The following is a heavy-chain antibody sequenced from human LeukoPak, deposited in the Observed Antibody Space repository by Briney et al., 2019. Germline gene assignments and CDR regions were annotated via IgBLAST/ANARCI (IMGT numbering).Heavy chain of an antibody. CDR1: GGSISSYY. CDR2: IYYSGSN. V-gene: IGHV4-59*08. Sequence: PSETLSLTCTVSGGSISSYYWRWIRQPPGKGVEWSGYIYYSGSNNYNPSLKSRVTISVDTSKNQFSLKLSSVTAADTAVYYCARLWFGELLRDDNWFDPWGQGTLVTVSS. D-gene: IGHD3-10*01. J-gene: IGHJ5*02. CDR3: ARLWFGELLRDDNWFDP.